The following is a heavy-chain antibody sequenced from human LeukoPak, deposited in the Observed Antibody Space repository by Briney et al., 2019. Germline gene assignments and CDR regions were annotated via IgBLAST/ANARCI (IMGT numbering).Heavy chain of an antibody. V-gene: IGHV4-4*07. J-gene: IGHJ6*03. CDR1: GGSISSYY. CDR3: ARGDYYDYVWGSYRSQVVYYMDV. Sequence: TPSETLSLTCTVSGGSISSYYWSWIRQPAGKGLEWIGRIYTSGSTNYNPSLKSRVTMSVDTSKNQFSLKLSSVTAADTAVYYCARGDYYDYVWGSYRSQVVYYMDVWGKGTTVTISS. D-gene: IGHD3-16*02. CDR2: IYTSGST.